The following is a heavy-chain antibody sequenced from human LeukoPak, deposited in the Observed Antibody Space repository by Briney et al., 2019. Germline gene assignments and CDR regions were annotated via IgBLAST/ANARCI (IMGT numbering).Heavy chain of an antibody. CDR3: ARDRPGIVGATPPHWFDP. CDR1: GGTFNNYS. Sequence: VASVKVSCKASGGTFNNYSITWVRQAPGQGLEWMAGFIPIFGTLNYAQKFQGRVTITADESTSTAYMELSSLRSEDTAVYYCARDRPGIVGATPPHWFDPWGQGTLVTVSS. CDR2: FIPIFGTL. J-gene: IGHJ5*02. V-gene: IGHV1-69*13. D-gene: IGHD1-26*01.